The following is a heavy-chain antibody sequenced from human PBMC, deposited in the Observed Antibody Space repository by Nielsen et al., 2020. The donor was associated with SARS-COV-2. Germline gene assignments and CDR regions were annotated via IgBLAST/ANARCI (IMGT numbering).Heavy chain of an antibody. J-gene: IGHJ4*02. CDR3: ASRRDGYNYDTY. Sequence: GESLKISCAASGISFSTYWMHWVRQAPGKGLVWLSRINNDGSITSYADFVSGRFTISRDNAKNTLYLQMNSLGVEDTAVYYCASRRDGYNYDTYWGQGTLVNVSS. V-gene: IGHV3-74*01. D-gene: IGHD5-24*01. CDR2: INNDGSIT. CDR1: GISFSTYW.